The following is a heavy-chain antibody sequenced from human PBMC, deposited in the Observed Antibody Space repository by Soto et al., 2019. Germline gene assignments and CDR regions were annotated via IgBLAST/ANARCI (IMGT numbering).Heavy chain of an antibody. D-gene: IGHD3-3*01. V-gene: IGHV4-59*08. J-gene: IGHJ5*02. CDR3: ARQPRITIFESWFDP. CDR2: IYYSGST. Sequence: SETLSLTCTVSGGSISNYFWSWIRQPPGKGLEWIGHIYYSGSTSYNPSLKSRVTISVDTSNNQFSLKLSSVTAADTAVYYCARQPRITIFESWFDPWGQGTLVTVSS. CDR1: GGSISNYF.